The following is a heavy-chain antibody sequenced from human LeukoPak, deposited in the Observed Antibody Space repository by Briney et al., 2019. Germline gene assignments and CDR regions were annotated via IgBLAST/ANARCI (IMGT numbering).Heavy chain of an antibody. CDR3: ARVPYYYDSSGPMDY. CDR2: INPSGGST. Sequence: ASVKVSCKASGYTFTSYYMHWVRQAPGQGLEWMGIINPSGGSTSYAQKFQDRVTMTRDTSTSTVYMELSSLRSEDTAVYYCARVPYYYDSSGPMDYWGQGTLVTVSS. V-gene: IGHV1-46*01. J-gene: IGHJ4*02. CDR1: GYTFTSYY. D-gene: IGHD3-22*01.